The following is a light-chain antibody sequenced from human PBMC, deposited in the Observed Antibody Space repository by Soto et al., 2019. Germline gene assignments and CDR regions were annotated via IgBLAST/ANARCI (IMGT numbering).Light chain of an antibody. CDR2: QAS. CDR3: QPYSSYSRT. V-gene: IGKV1-5*03. J-gene: IGKJ1*01. CDR1: ESISGW. Sequence: DIPTTQSPSTLSASVGDRVTITCRASESISGWLAWFQQKPGKAPKLLIYQASTLENGVPSRFSGSGSETEFTLTITSLQPDDSATYYCQPYSSYSRTFGQGTKVEI.